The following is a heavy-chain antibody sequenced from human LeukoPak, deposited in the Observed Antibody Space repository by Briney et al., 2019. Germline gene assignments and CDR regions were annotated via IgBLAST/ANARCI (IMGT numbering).Heavy chain of an antibody. CDR2: IYLDGSEK. Sequence: GGSLRLSCATSGFTFSSYWMSWVRQAPGKGLEWVANIYLDGSEKYYVNSVRGRFTITRDNAKKSLYLQMNSLSAEDTAVYYCAREGVLGDRYNQWYFDYWGQGTPVTVSS. CDR3: AREGVLGDRYNQWYFDY. D-gene: IGHD5-24*01. V-gene: IGHV3-7*01. CDR1: GFTFSSYW. J-gene: IGHJ4*02.